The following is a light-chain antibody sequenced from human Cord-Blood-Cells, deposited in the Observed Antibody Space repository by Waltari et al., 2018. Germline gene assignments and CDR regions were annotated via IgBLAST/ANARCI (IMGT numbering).Light chain of an antibody. CDR2: WAS. J-gene: IGKJ3*01. CDR1: QSVLYSSNNNNY. Sequence: DIVMTQSPASLAVSLGERATLTCQSRQSVLYSSNNNNYLAWYQQKPGQTPKLLIYWASTRESGVPDRFSGSGSGTDFTLTISSLQAEDVAVYYCQQYYSSPFTFGPGTKVDIK. CDR3: QQYYSSPFT. V-gene: IGKV4-1*01.